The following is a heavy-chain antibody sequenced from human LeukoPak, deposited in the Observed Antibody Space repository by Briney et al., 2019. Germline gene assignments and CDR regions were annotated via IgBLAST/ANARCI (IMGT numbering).Heavy chain of an antibody. V-gene: IGHV3-11*04. J-gene: IGHJ4*02. CDR1: SYSISSGYY. D-gene: IGHD6-13*01. CDR2: ISSSGSTI. CDR3: ARSVRIAAAGTGDY. Sequence: LSLTCTVSSYSISSGYYWGWIRQPPGKGLEWVSYISSSGSTIYYADSVKGRFTISRDNAKNSLYLQMNSLRAEDTAVYYCARSVRIAAAGTGDYWGQGTLVTVSS.